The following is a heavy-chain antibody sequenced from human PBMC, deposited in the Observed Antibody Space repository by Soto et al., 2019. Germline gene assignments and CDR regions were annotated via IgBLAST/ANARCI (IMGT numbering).Heavy chain of an antibody. CDR2: IIPIFGTA. V-gene: IGHV1-69*13. J-gene: IGHJ6*02. D-gene: IGHD6-6*01. Sequence: SVKVSCKASGGTFSSYAISWVRQAPGQGLEWMGGIIPIFGTANYAQKFQGRVTITADESTSTAYMELSSLRSEDTAVYYCARDSRNTVSIAARPYDYYGMDVWGQGTTVTVSS. CDR3: ARDSRNTVSIAARPYDYYGMDV. CDR1: GGTFSSYA.